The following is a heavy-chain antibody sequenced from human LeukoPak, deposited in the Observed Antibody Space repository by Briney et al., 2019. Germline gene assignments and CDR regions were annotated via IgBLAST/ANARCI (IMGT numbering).Heavy chain of an antibody. CDR3: AKEGRTREYDY. CDR2: LSGSGGST. CDR1: GFTFSVYA. J-gene: IGHJ4*02. V-gene: IGHV3-23*01. D-gene: IGHD2/OR15-2a*01. Sequence: GGSLRLSCAASGFTFSVYALSWVRQAAGKGLEWVSGLSGSGGSTYYAESVKGRFTISRDNSRNTLYLQMNSLRAEDTAVYYCAKEGRTREYDYWGQGTLVTVSS.